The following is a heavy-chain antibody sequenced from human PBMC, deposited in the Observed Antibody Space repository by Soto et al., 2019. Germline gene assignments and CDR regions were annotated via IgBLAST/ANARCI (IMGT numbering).Heavy chain of an antibody. CDR2: IKQDGSEK. J-gene: IGHJ3*02. D-gene: IGHD2-21*01. V-gene: IGHV3-7*01. Sequence: EVQLVESGGGLVQPGGSLRLSCAASGFTFSSYWMSWVRQAPGKGLEWVANIKQDGSEKYYVDSVKGRFTISRDNAKNSLYLQMNSLSAEDTAVYYCARGYCGGDCYHIDAFDIWGHGTLVTVSS. CDR1: GFTFSSYW. CDR3: ARGYCGGDCYHIDAFDI.